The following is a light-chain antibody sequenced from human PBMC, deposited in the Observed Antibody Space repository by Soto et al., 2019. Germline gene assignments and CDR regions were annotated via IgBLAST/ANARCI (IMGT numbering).Light chain of an antibody. CDR1: SSDVGGYNY. Sequence: QSVLTQPASVSGSPGQSITISCTGTSSDVGGYNYVSWFQQHPGKAPNLMIYDVYRRPSGVSDRFSGSKSGNTASLTISGLQAEDEADYYCGSYTSSSTPYVFGTGTKVTVL. V-gene: IGLV2-14*01. CDR2: DVY. CDR3: GSYTSSSTPYV. J-gene: IGLJ1*01.